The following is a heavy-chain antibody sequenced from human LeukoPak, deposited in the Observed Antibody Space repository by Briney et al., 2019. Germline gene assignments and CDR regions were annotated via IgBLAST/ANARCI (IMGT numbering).Heavy chain of an antibody. J-gene: IGHJ5*02. Sequence: ASVKVSCRASGYTFTTYGISWVRQAPGQGLEWMGGIIPIFGTANYAQKFQGRVTITADESTSTAYMELSSLRSEDTAVYYCARLALTSSIFDPWGQGTLVTVSS. V-gene: IGHV1-69*13. CDR1: GYTFTTYG. D-gene: IGHD6-6*01. CDR2: IIPIFGTA. CDR3: ARLALTSSIFDP.